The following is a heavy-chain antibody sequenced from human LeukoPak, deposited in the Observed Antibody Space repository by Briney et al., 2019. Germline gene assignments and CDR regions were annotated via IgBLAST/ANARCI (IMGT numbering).Heavy chain of an antibody. CDR3: ARRVIVATLDY. CDR2: FYYGGTT. V-gene: IGHV4-39*01. J-gene: IGHJ4*02. D-gene: IGHD5-12*01. CDR1: GGSITSSSYY. Sequence: SETLSLTCTVPGGSITSSSYYWAWIRQPPGTGLEWIGSFYYGGTTFYNPSLKSRVTISADTSKNQFSLKLTSVTAADTAVYYCARRVIVATLDYWGQGILVNVSS.